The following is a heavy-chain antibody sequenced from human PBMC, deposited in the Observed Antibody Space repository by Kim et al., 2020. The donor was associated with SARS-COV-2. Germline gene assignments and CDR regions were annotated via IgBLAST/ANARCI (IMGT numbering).Heavy chain of an antibody. D-gene: IGHD3-22*01. V-gene: IGHV1-2*06. CDR2: INPNSGGT. CDR3: AREGGEWYDSSGYYSTWSYYYGMGV. CDR1: GHTFTDYY. Sequence: ASVKVSCKASGHTFTDYYIHWVRQAPGQGLEWMGRINPNSGGTNYAQKFQGRVTMTRDTSISTAYMELSRLRSDDTAVYYCAREGGEWYDSSGYYSTWSYYYGMGVWGQGTTVTVSS. J-gene: IGHJ6*02.